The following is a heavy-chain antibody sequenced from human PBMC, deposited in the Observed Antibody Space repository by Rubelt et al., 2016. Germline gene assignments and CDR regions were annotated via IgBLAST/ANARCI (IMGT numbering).Heavy chain of an antibody. D-gene: IGHD1-26*01. CDR3: AREPVWELDAFDI. V-gene: IGHV3-33*05. Sequence: SSYGMHWVRQAPGKGLEWVAVISSDGNNEYYADSVKGRFTISRDNSKNTLYLQMNSLRAEDTAVYYCAREPVWELDAFDIWGQGTMVTVSS. CDR1: SSYG. J-gene: IGHJ3*02. CDR2: ISSDGNNE.